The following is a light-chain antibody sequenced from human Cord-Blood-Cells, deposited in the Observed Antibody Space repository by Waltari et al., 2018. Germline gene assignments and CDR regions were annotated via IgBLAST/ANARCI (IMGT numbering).Light chain of an antibody. CDR3: SSYTSSSTLYV. CDR1: GSDVGAYNY. V-gene: IGLV2-14*01. Sequence: SSLTQPASVSGSPGRSITISRTGAGSDVGAYNYVSWYQQHPGKAPKLMIYEVRNRPSGVSNRFSGSKSCNTASLTISGLQAEDEADYYCSSYTSSSTLYVFGTGTKVTVL. J-gene: IGLJ1*01. CDR2: EVR.